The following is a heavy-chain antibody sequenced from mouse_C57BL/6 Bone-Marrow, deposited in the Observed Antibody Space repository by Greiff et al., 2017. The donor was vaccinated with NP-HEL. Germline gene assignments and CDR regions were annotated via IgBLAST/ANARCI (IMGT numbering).Heavy chain of an antibody. Sequence: QVQLQQSGPGLVQPSQSLSITCTVSGFSLTSYGVHWVRQSPGKGLEWLGVIWSGGSTDYNAAFISRMSISKEDSKSQVFFKMNSLQADDTAIYYCARNEGKLPYYYAMDYWGQGTSVTVSS. CDR2: IWSGGST. V-gene: IGHV2-2*01. CDR1: GFSLTSYG. J-gene: IGHJ4*01. D-gene: IGHD1-1*01. CDR3: ARNEGKLPYYYAMDY.